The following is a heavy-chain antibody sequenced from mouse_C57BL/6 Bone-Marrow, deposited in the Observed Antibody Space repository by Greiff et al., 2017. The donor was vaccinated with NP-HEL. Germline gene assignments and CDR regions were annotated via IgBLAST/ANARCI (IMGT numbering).Heavy chain of an antibody. V-gene: IGHV1-5*01. D-gene: IGHD2-3*01. CDR1: GYTFTSYW. Sequence: VQLQQSGTVLARPGASVKMSCKTSGYTFTSYWMHWVKQRPGQGLEWIGAIYPGNSDTSYNQKFKGKAKLTAVTSASTAYMELSSLTNEDSAVYYCTRMDDGTAWFAYWGQGPLVTVSA. CDR2: IYPGNSDT. CDR3: TRMDDGTAWFAY. J-gene: IGHJ3*01.